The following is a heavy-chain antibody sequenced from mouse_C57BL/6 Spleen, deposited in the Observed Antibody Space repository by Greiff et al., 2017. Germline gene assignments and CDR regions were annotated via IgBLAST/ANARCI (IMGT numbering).Heavy chain of an antibody. CDR1: GYTFTDSY. V-gene: IGHV1-26*01. CDR2: FNPKNGGT. J-gene: IGHJ4*01. D-gene: IGHD1-1*01. Sequence: ESKLQQFELGLGNLGASVKLSVKPPGYTFTDSYWNWFKRSKGKSLEWIGDFNPKNGGTSYNQKFKGKATLTVDKSSSTAYMELRSLTSEDSAVYYCAKGYYGSRAMDYWGQGTSVTVSS. CDR3: AKGYYGSRAMDY.